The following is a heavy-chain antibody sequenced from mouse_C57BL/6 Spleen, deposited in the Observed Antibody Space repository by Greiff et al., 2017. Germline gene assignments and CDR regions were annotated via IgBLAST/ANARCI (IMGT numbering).Heavy chain of an antibody. D-gene: IGHD3-3*01. Sequence: QVQLQQSGPELVKPGASVKISCKASGYSFTSYYIHWVKQRPGQGLEWIGWIYPGSGNTKYNEKFKGKATLTADTSSSTAYMQLSSLTSEDSAVYYCARSEGWGSLFDYWGQGTTLTVSS. V-gene: IGHV1-66*01. CDR1: GYSFTSYY. CDR3: ARSEGWGSLFDY. CDR2: IYPGSGNT. J-gene: IGHJ2*01.